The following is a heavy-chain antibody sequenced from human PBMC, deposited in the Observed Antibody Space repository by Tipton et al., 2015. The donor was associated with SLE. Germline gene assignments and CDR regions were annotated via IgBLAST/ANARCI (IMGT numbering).Heavy chain of an antibody. CDR2: INHSGST. J-gene: IGHJ3*02. CDR1: GASISTTSYL. Sequence: TLSLTCSVSGASISTTSYLWGWIRQPPGKGLEWIGEINHSGSTNYKPSLKSRVTISVDTSKNQFSLKLSSVTAADTAIYYCASGILTGNAAFDTWGPGTMVTVSS. V-gene: IGHV4-39*07. D-gene: IGHD3-9*01. CDR3: ASGILTGNAAFDT.